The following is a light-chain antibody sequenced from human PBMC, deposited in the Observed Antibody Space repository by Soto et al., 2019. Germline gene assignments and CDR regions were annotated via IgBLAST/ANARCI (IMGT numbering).Light chain of an antibody. V-gene: IGKV3-11*01. CDR1: QSVSRY. CDR2: DAS. Sequence: EIVLTQSPATLSLSPGERATLSCRASQSVSRYLAWYQQKPGQAPRLLIYDASNRATSIPARFSGNGSGTDFTLTISSLEPEDFGVYYCQQRSNWPPLTFGGGTKVDIK. J-gene: IGKJ4*01. CDR3: QQRSNWPPLT.